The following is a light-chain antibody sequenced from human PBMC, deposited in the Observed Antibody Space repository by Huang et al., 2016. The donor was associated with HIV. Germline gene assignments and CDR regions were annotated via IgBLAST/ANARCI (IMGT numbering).Light chain of an antibody. CDR2: WAS. CDR3: QQYFNPPVT. V-gene: IGKV4-1*01. Sequence: DIVMTQSPDSLAVFLGERATINCKSSQSVLSGNNKNYLAWFQQKSGQPPKLLIYWASTRESGVPDRFSGSGSRTDFTLTINSLQPEDVAVYYCQQYFNPPVTFGPGTKVHVK. J-gene: IGKJ3*01. CDR1: QSVLSGNNKNY.